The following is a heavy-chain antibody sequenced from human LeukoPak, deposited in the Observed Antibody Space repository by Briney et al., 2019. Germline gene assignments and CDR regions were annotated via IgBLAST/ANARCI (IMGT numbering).Heavy chain of an antibody. J-gene: IGHJ4*02. CDR2: IYSGGST. CDR3: AIMGEGGIAAAAKEDY. V-gene: IGHV3-66*01. Sequence: PGGSLRLSCAASGFTVSSNYMRWVRQAPGKGLEWVSVIYSGGSTYYADSVKGRFTISRDNSKNTLYLQMNSLRAEDTAVYYCAIMGEGGIAAAAKEDYWGQGTLVTVSS. CDR1: GFTVSSNY. D-gene: IGHD6-13*01.